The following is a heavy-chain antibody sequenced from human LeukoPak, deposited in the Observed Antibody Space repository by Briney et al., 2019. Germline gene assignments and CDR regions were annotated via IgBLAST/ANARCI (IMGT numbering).Heavy chain of an antibody. Sequence: PSETLSLTCAVYGGSFSGYYWSWIRQPPGKGLEWVGEINHSGSTNYNPSLKSRVTISVDTSKNQFSLTLSSVTAADTAVYYCARGTGYSYGLYYFDYWGQGTLVTVSS. D-gene: IGHD5-18*01. CDR2: INHSGST. CDR1: GGSFSGYY. CDR3: ARGTGYSYGLYYFDY. V-gene: IGHV4-34*01. J-gene: IGHJ4*02.